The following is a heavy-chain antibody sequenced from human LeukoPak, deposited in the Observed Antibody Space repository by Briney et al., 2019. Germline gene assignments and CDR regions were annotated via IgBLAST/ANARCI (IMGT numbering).Heavy chain of an antibody. Sequence: PGGSLRLSCAASGFTFSSYWMSWVRQAPGKGLEWVANIKQDGSEKYYVDSVKGRFTISRDNAKNSLYLQMNSLRAEDTAVYYRASGYFGGGRAFDIWGQGTMVTVSS. J-gene: IGHJ3*02. CDR3: ASGYFGGGRAFDI. D-gene: IGHD3-22*01. CDR1: GFTFSSYW. CDR2: IKQDGSEK. V-gene: IGHV3-7*01.